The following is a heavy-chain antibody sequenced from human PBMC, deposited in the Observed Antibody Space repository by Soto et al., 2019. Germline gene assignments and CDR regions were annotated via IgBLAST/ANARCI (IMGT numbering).Heavy chain of an antibody. D-gene: IGHD3-16*01. Sequence: QVQLVQSGDEVKKHGASVKVSCKASGYIFVNYGIAWVRQAPGQVLEWMGWISPYTGNTHSATKVQGRLTMTTDTSTSTAYMDLGSLTSDDTAVYYCVMVDNYVTPTPQDVWGQGTTVTVSS. CDR3: VMVDNYVTPTPQDV. V-gene: IGHV1-18*01. CDR1: GYIFVNYG. J-gene: IGHJ6*02. CDR2: ISPYTGNT.